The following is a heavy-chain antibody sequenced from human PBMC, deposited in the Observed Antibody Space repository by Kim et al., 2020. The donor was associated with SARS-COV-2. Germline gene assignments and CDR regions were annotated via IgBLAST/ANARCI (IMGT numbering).Heavy chain of an antibody. Sequence: GGSLRLSCAASGFTFSSYAMSWVRQAPGKGLEWFSAISGSGGSTYYADSVKGRFTISRDNSKNTLYLQMNSLRAEDTAVYYCAKGIEWELAYFDYWGQGTLVTVSS. CDR3: AKGIEWELAYFDY. CDR1: GFTFSSYA. D-gene: IGHD1-26*01. V-gene: IGHV3-23*01. CDR2: ISGSGGST. J-gene: IGHJ4*02.